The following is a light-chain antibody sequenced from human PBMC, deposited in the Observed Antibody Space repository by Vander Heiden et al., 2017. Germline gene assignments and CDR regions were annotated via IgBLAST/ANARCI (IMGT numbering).Light chain of an antibody. CDR3: SSYTSSSFWV. J-gene: IGLJ3*02. CDR2: EVS. CDR1: RRDVGSYNR. Sequence: QSALTQPPSVSGSPGQSVTISCTGTRRDVGSYNRVSWYQQPPGPAPKVMIYEVSKRPSGVPDRFSGSKSGNTASLTISGLQAEDEADYYCSSYTSSSFWVFGGGTKLTVL. V-gene: IGLV2-18*02.